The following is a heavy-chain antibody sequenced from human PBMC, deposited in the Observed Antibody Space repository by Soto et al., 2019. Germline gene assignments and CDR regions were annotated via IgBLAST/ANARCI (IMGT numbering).Heavy chain of an antibody. CDR3: AAWPHSSTPRPVDY. D-gene: IGHD6-19*01. Sequence: ASAKVSCKASGYTFTNYGNSAVRQAPGQRLEWMGWTSPCNGNTNYAQKFQERVTMTRDMSTSTAYMELSSLRSEDTAVYYCAAWPHSSTPRPVDYWGQGTLVTVSS. CDR2: TSPCNGNT. J-gene: IGHJ4*02. V-gene: IGHV1-18*01. CDR1: GYTFTNYG.